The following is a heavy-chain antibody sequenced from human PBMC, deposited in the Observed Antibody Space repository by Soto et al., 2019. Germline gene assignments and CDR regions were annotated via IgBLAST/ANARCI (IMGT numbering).Heavy chain of an antibody. Sequence: LRLSCAASGFTFDDYAMHWVRQAPGKGLEWVSGISWNSGSIGYADSVKGRFTISRDNAKNSLYLQMNSLRAEDTALYYCAKPVSSGGSSESLYYYYGMDVWGQGTTVTVSS. CDR1: GFTFDDYA. J-gene: IGHJ6*02. CDR3: AKPVSSGGSSESLYYYYGMDV. V-gene: IGHV3-9*01. D-gene: IGHD2-15*01. CDR2: ISWNSGSI.